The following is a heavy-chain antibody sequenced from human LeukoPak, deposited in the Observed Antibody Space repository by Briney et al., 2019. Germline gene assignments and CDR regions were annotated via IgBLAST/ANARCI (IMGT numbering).Heavy chain of an antibody. CDR1: GGSISSNNFY. CDR3: ASAMPALEGSENDYGDYGDY. CDR2: IYYSGST. V-gene: IGHV4-39*01. J-gene: IGHJ4*02. Sequence: SETLSLTCTISGGSISSNNFYWGWIRQPPGKGLEWIGNIYYSGSTYYNPSLKSRITISVDTSKNQFSLELSSVTAADTAVYYCASAMPALEGSENDYGDYGDYWGQGTLVTVSS. D-gene: IGHD4-17*01.